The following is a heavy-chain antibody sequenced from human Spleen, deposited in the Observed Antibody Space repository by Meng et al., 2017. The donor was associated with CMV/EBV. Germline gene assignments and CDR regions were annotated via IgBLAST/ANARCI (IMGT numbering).Heavy chain of an antibody. J-gene: IGHJ4*02. V-gene: IGHV4-34*01. CDR2: INHVGNT. CDR1: GESFSGYF. D-gene: IGHD4-11*01. CDR3: ARAARGYSLD. Sequence: SETLSLTCAIYGESFSGYFWNWIRQPPGKGPEWIGEINHVGNTNYNASLKSRVTISVDTSKNQFSLKLSSVTAADTAVYYCARAARGYSLDWGQGTLVTVSS.